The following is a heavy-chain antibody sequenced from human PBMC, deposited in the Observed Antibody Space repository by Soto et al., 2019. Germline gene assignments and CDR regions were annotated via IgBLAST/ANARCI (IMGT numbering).Heavy chain of an antibody. CDR2: ISGSGGST. J-gene: IGHJ6*02. CDR3: AKSQYYGSGSYTLYYYYYYGMGV. Sequence: GFPRLSCAASGFTFSSYAMSWVRQAPGKGLEWVSAISGSGGSTYYADSVRGRFTISRDNSKNTLYLQMNSLRAEDTAVYYCAKSQYYGSGSYTLYYYYYYGMGVWGQGTTVTVYS. V-gene: IGHV3-23*01. D-gene: IGHD3-10*01. CDR1: GFTFSSYA.